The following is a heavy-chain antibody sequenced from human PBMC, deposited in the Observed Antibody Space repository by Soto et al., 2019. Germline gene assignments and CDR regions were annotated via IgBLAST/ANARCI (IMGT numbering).Heavy chain of an antibody. J-gene: IGHJ6*02. CDR3: AKYGDPYYYYYGMDV. V-gene: IGHV3-23*01. D-gene: IGHD4-17*01. CDR2: ISGSGGST. Sequence: PGGSLRLSCAASGFTFSSYAMTWVRQAQGKGLEWVSAISGSGGSTYYADSVKGRFTISRDNSKNTLYLQMNSLRAEDTAVYYCAKYGDPYYYYYGMDVWGQGTTVTVSS. CDR1: GFTFSSYA.